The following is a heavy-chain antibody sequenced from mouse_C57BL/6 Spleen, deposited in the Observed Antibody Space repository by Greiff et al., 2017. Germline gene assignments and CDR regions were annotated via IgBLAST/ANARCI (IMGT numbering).Heavy chain of an antibody. CDR3: ARGPYYGSSSAWFAY. D-gene: IGHD1-1*01. Sequence: VQLQQSGPELVKPGASVKISCKASGYTFTDYYINWVKQRPGQGLEWIGWIFPGTGSTYYNEKFKGKATLTVDKSSSTAYMLLSSLTSEDSAVYFCARGPYYGSSSAWFAYWGQGTLVTVSA. CDR2: IFPGTGST. V-gene: IGHV1-75*01. CDR1: GYTFTDYY. J-gene: IGHJ3*01.